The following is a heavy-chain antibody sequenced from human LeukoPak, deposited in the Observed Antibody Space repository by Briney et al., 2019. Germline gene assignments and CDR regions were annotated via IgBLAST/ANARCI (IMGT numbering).Heavy chain of an antibody. CDR1: GFRLTTYG. V-gene: IGHV3-30*02. CDR3: ATDWAWGGFDH. D-gene: IGHD3-16*01. Sequence: GGSLRLSCEVSGFRLTTYGTHWVRQAPGKGLEWVAYIPFDGSDEYYVDSVKGRFTVSRDNAKNTLYLQMTNLRVEDTAVYYCATDWAWGGFDHWGQGALVTVSS. J-gene: IGHJ4*02. CDR2: IPFDGSDE.